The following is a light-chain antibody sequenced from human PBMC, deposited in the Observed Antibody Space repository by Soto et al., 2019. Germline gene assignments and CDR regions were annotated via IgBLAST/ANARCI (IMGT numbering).Light chain of an antibody. V-gene: IGKV3-15*01. CDR1: QNIYYS. CDR2: RAS. CDR3: LQYHNLWA. Sequence: ILMTQSPATVSVSPGESATLSCRASQNIYYSVAWYQQRPGQAPRLLIYRASTRAPGVPARFSGSGSGTEFTLTISSLQPADFTVYSCLQYHNLWAFGQGTKVDIK. J-gene: IGKJ1*01.